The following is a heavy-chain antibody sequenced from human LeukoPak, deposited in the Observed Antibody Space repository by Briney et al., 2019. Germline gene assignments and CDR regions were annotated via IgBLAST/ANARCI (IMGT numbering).Heavy chain of an antibody. J-gene: IGHJ4*02. Sequence: GGSLRLSCAASGFTFSSYAMSWVRQAPGKGLEGVSAISGSGGSTYYADSVKGRFTISRDNSKNTLYLQMNSLRAEDTAVYYCAKTISVARYCFDYWGQGTLVTVSS. CDR2: ISGSGGST. V-gene: IGHV3-23*01. D-gene: IGHD6-6*01. CDR3: AKTISVARYCFDY. CDR1: GFTFSSYA.